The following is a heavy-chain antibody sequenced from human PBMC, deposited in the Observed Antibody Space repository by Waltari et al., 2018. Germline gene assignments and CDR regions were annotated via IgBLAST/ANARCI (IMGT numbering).Heavy chain of an antibody. Sequence: QLQLQESGPGLVKPSETLSLTCTVSGGSISSSSYYWGWIRQPPGKGLEWIGSIYYSGSTYYNPSLKSRVTISVDTSKNQFSLKLSSVTAADTAVYYCARFYGAPYCGGDCYSGWFDPWGQGTLVTVSS. CDR3: ARFYGAPYCGGDCYSGWFDP. CDR1: GGSISSSSYY. V-gene: IGHV4-39*01. CDR2: IYYSGST. J-gene: IGHJ5*02. D-gene: IGHD2-21*01.